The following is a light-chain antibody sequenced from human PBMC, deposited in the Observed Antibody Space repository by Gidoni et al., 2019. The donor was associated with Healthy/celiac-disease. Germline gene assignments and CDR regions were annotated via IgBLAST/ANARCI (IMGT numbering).Light chain of an antibody. Sequence: DIVLTQSPDPLALSLGERATINCKSSQSVLYSSNNKNYLAWYQQRPGHPPKLLIYGASTRESGVPDRVSGSGSGTDFTLTSSSLQAEDVAVYYCEQDYNTPHTFGGGTKVEIK. V-gene: IGKV4-1*01. CDR1: QSVLYSSNNKNY. CDR3: EQDYNTPHT. CDR2: GAS. J-gene: IGKJ4*01.